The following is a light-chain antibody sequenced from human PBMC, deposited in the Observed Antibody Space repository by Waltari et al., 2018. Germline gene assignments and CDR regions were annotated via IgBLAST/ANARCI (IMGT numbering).Light chain of an antibody. Sequence: SYVLTQPPSVSVAPGETARITCGGNNIGRKTEHWYQQKPGQTPLVVISYDSDRPSGIPERFSGSNSGNTATLTISRVEAGDEADYYCQVWDSSRDHGVFGTGTKVTVL. V-gene: IGLV3-21*04. CDR3: QVWDSSRDHGV. J-gene: IGLJ1*01. CDR1: NIGRKT. CDR2: YDS.